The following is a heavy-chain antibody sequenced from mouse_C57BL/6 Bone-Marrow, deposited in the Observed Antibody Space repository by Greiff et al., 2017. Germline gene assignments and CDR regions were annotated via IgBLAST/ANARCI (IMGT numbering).Heavy chain of an antibody. J-gene: IGHJ2*01. Sequence: VQLQQSGPVLVKPGASVKMSCKASGYTFTDYYMNWVKQSHGKSLEWIGVINPYNGGTSYNQKFKGKATLTFDKSSSTAYMELNGLTSEDSAVYFCAILALDYWGQGTTLTVSS. V-gene: IGHV1-19*01. D-gene: IGHD1-1*01. CDR3: AILALDY. CDR2: INPYNGGT. CDR1: GYTFTDYY.